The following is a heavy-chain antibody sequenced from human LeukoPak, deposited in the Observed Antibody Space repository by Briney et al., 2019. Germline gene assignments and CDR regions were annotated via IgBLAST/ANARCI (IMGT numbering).Heavy chain of an antibody. J-gene: IGHJ4*02. CDR3: AREGDSSGWYTSFDY. Sequence: GGSLRLSCAASGFTFSSYWMSWVRQAPGKGLEWVANIKQDGSEKYYVDSVKGRFTISRDNAKNSLYLQMNSLRAEDTAEYYCAREGDSSGWYTSFDYWGQGTLVTVSS. CDR1: GFTFSSYW. CDR2: IKQDGSEK. V-gene: IGHV3-7*01. D-gene: IGHD6-19*01.